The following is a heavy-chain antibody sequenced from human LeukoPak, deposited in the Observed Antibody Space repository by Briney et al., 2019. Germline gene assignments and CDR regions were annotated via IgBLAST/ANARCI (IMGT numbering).Heavy chain of an antibody. Sequence: GGSLRLSCAASGFTFSSYWMSWVRQAPGKGLEWVANIKQDGSEKYYVDSVKGRFTISRDNAKNSLYLQMNSLRAEDTAVYYCARKSPGIAAAGNDYWGQGTLVTVSS. V-gene: IGHV3-7*03. CDR2: IKQDGSEK. CDR1: GFTFSSYW. D-gene: IGHD6-13*01. J-gene: IGHJ4*02. CDR3: ARKSPGIAAAGNDY.